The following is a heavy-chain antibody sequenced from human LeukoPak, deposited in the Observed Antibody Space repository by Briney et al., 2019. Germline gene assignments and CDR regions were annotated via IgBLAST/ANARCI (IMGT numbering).Heavy chain of an antibody. Sequence: PSETLSLTCTVSGGSISSYYWSWIRQPPGKGLEWIGYIYYSGSTNYNPSLKSRVTISVDTSKNQFSLKLSSVTAADTAVYYCARHQRGDPDAFNIWGQGTLVNVSS. CDR3: ARHQRGDPDAFNI. D-gene: IGHD2-21*02. V-gene: IGHV4-59*01. J-gene: IGHJ3*02. CDR1: GGSISSYY. CDR2: IYYSGST.